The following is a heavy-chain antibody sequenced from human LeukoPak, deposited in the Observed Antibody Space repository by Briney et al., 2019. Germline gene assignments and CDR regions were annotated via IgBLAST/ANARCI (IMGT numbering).Heavy chain of an antibody. Sequence: GRSLRLSCAASGFTFDDYAMHWVRQAPGKGLEGVSGISWNSGGIGYADSVKGRFTISRDNAKNPVYLQMNSLRAEDTALYYCAKGYSYGYDYFDYWGQGTLVTVAS. D-gene: IGHD5-18*01. CDR1: GFTFDDYA. CDR2: ISWNSGGI. V-gene: IGHV3-9*01. J-gene: IGHJ4*02. CDR3: AKGYSYGYDYFDY.